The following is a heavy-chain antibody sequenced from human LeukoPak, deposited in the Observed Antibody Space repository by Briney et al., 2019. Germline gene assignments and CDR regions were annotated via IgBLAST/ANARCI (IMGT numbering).Heavy chain of an antibody. CDR3: ARAPPIVVVPAAALGY. CDR2: ISAYNGNT. J-gene: IGHJ4*02. Sequence: ASVKVSCKASGYTFTSYGISWVRQAPGQGLEWMGWISAYNGNTNYAQKLQGRVTMTTDTSTSTAYMELRSLRSDDTAVYYCARAPPIVVVPAAALGYWGQGTLVTVSS. V-gene: IGHV1-18*01. D-gene: IGHD2-2*01. CDR1: GYTFTSYG.